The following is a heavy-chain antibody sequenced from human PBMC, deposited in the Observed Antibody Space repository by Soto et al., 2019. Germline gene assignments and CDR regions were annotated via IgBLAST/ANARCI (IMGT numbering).Heavy chain of an antibody. Sequence: QVQLQESGPGLVKPSQTLSLTCTVSGGSISSGDYYWSWIRQPPGKGLEWIGYIYYSGSTYYNPSLKSRVTISVDTSKNQFSLKLSSVTAADTAVYYCARVFFSRGNGYSYSYYFDYWGQGTLVTVSS. CDR1: GGSISSGDYY. CDR2: IYYSGST. V-gene: IGHV4-30-4*01. J-gene: IGHJ4*02. D-gene: IGHD5-18*01. CDR3: ARVFFSRGNGYSYSYYFDY.